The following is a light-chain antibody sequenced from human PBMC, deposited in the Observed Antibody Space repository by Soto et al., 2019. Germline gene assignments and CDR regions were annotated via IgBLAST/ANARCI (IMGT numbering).Light chain of an antibody. CDR2: VAS. V-gene: IGKV1-9*01. CDR3: QQRNSYPLT. CDR1: QGISSD. J-gene: IGKJ4*02. Sequence: DIPLTQSPSFLSASVGDRVTITCGASQGISSDLAWYQQKPGKAIELLVYVASTLKGGVTSTFSGNGSGTEFTLTIISLQPEDYATYYCQQRNSYPLTFGVETKVES.